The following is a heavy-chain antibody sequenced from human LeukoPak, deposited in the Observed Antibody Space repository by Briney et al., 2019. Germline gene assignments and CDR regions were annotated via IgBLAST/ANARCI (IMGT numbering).Heavy chain of an antibody. CDR2: IYHSGST. CDR1: GYFISSGCY. J-gene: IGHJ4*02. D-gene: IGHD3-10*01. Sequence: SETLSLTCTVSGYFISSGCYWGWIRQPPGKGLEWIGSIYHSGSTYYNPSLKSRVTISVDTSKNQFSLKLSSVTAADTAVYYCARDRLALLWFGQETHLPYFDYWGQGTLVTVSS. V-gene: IGHV4-38-2*02. CDR3: ARDRLALLWFGQETHLPYFDY.